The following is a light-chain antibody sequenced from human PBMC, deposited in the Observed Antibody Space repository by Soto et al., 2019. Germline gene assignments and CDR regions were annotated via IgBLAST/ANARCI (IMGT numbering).Light chain of an antibody. J-gene: IGLJ3*02. CDR3: CSYAGSSTLV. V-gene: IGLV2-23*01. CDR2: EAS. Sequence: QSVLTQPASVSGSPGQSITISCTGTSSDVGGYNLVSWYQQHPGKAPKLMIYEASKRPSGVPNRFSGSRSSNTASLTISGLEAEDEADYHCCSYAGSSTLVFGGGTKLTVL. CDR1: SSDVGGYNL.